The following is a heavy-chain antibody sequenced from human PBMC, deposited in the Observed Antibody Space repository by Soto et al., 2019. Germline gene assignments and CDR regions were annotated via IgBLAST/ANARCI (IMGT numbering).Heavy chain of an antibody. D-gene: IGHD2-2*01. CDR2: TYYRSKWHN. CDR3: AREGYCSSTSCYYGMDV. Sequence: SQTLSLTCAISGDSVSSNSAAWNWIRQSPSRGLEWLGRTYYRSKWHNDYAVSVKSRITINPDTSKNQFSLQLNSVTPEDTAVYYCAREGYCSSTSCYYGMDVWGQGTTVTVSS. V-gene: IGHV6-1*01. J-gene: IGHJ6*02. CDR1: GDSVSSNSAA.